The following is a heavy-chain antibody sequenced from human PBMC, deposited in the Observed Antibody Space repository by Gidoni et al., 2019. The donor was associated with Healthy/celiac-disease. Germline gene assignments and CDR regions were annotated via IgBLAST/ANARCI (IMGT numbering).Heavy chain of an antibody. CDR2: IIPIFGTA. J-gene: IGHJ4*02. V-gene: IGHV1-69*01. CDR3: ARETGATSLDY. D-gene: IGHD1-26*01. CDR1: GVTFSSYA. Sequence: VQLVQSAAEVTHPGSSVAVSCKASGVTFSSYAILWVRQAPGQGLEWMGGIIPIFGTANYAQKFQGRVTITADEPTSTAYMELSSLRSEDTAVYYCARETGATSLDYWGQGTLVTVSS.